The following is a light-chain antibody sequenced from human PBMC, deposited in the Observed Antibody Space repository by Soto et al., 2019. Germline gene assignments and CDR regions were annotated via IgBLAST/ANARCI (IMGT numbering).Light chain of an antibody. CDR2: EDS. V-gene: IGLV2-23*01. J-gene: IGLJ2*01. Sequence: QSVLTQPASVSGSPGQSITISCTGTSSDVGSYNLVSWYQQHPGKAPKLIIYEDSKRPSGVSNRFSGSKSGNTASLKIFGVQAEDEADYYCCSYAGSSTYVVFGGGTKLTVL. CDR1: SSDVGSYNL. CDR3: CSYAGSSTYVV.